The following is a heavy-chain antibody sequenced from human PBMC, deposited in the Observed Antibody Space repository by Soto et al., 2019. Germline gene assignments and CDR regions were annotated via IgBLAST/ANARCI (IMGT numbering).Heavy chain of an antibody. CDR3: ARDFDYFDY. CDR1: GGSVSSGSYY. D-gene: IGHD3-3*01. V-gene: IGHV4-61*01. J-gene: IGHJ4*02. CDR2: IYYTGRT. Sequence: SETLSLTCTVSGGSVSSGSYYWSWIRQHPGKGLEWIGYIYYTGRTNYNPSLKSRVTISVDTSKNQFSLELSSVTAADTAVYYCARDFDYFDYWGQGTQDTVS.